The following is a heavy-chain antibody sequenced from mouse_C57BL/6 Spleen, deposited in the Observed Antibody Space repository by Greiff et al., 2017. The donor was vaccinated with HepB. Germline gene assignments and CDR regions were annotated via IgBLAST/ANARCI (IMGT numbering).Heavy chain of an antibody. CDR1: GYTFTSYW. J-gene: IGHJ1*03. Sequence: QVQLQQPGAELVKPGASVKMSCKASGYTFTSYWITWVKQRPGHGLEWIGDIYPGSGSTNYNEKFKSKATLTVDTSSSTAYMQLSSLTSEASAVYSCAKSGTVVATHWYFDVWGTGTTVTVAS. CDR2: IYPGSGST. D-gene: IGHD1-1*01. V-gene: IGHV1-55*01. CDR3: AKSGTVVATHWYFDV.